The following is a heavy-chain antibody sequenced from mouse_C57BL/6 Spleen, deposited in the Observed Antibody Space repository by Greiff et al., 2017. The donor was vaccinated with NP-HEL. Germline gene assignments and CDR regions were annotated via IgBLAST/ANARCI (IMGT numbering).Heavy chain of an antibody. Sequence: ESGAELVRPGASVKLSCKASGYTFTDYYINWVKQRPGQGLEWIARIYPGSGNTYYNEKFKGKATLTEERSSSTAYMQLSSLISEDSAVYFCARRARRYAMDYWGQGTSVTVSS. D-gene: IGHD2-12*01. CDR2: IYPGSGNT. CDR1: GYTFTDYY. J-gene: IGHJ4*01. V-gene: IGHV1-76*01. CDR3: ARRARRYAMDY.